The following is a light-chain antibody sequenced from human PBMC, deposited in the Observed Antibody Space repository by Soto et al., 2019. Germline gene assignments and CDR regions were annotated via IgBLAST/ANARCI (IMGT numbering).Light chain of an antibody. Sequence: DIQMTQSPSSLSASVGDRVTITCRASQSIRSYLNWYQQNPGKAPKLLIYTTSNLQSGVPSRFSGSGSGTDFTLTITNLQPEDFATYVCQQGFSRPRTFGQGTTVEIK. CDR1: QSIRSY. CDR3: QQGFSRPRT. J-gene: IGKJ1*01. V-gene: IGKV1-39*01. CDR2: TTS.